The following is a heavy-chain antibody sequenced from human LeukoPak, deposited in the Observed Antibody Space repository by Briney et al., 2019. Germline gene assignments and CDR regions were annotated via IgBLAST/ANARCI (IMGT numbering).Heavy chain of an antibody. CDR2: ISSSSSTI. CDR1: GFTFSSYS. D-gene: IGHD6-25*01. V-gene: IGHV3-48*01. J-gene: IGHJ3*02. Sequence: GGSLRLSCAASGFTFSSYSMNWVRQAPGTGLEWVSYISSSSSTIYYADSVKGRFTISRDNAKNSLYLQMNSLRAEATAVYYCARGSARFAFDIWGQGTVVTVSS. CDR3: ARGSARFAFDI.